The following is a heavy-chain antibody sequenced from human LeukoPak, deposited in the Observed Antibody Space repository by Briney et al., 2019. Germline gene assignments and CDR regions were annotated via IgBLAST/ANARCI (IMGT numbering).Heavy chain of an antibody. J-gene: IGHJ4*02. CDR1: GFIFRNYA. V-gene: IGHV3-23*01. CDR3: AKWGDYDILTGYYVSNF. Sequence: GGSLRLSCAASGFIFRNYAMSWVRQAPGKGLEWVSAITGSGDTTYYADSVKGRFTISRDNSKNTLYVEMNTLRAEDTAVYYCAKWGDYDILTGYYVSNFWGQGTLVTVSS. CDR2: ITGSGDTT. D-gene: IGHD3-9*01.